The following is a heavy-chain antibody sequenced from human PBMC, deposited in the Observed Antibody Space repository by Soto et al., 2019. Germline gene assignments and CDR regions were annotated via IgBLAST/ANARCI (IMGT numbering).Heavy chain of an antibody. CDR2: IIPIFGTA. Sequence: QVQLVQSGAEVKKPGSSVKVSCKASGGTFSSYAISWVRQAPGQGLEWMGGIIPIFGTANYAQKFQGRVTITADESTSTAYMELSSLRSEDKAVYYCAREGGYCGGDCSPPNNWFEPWGQGTLVTVSS. CDR1: GGTFSSYA. CDR3: AREGGYCGGDCSPPNNWFEP. V-gene: IGHV1-69*01. D-gene: IGHD2-21*02. J-gene: IGHJ5*02.